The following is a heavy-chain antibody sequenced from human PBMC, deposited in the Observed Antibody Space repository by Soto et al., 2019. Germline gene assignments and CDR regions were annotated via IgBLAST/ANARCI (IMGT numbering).Heavy chain of an antibody. Sequence: GGSLRLSCAASGFTFSSYSMNWVRQAPGKGLEWVSSISSSSSYIYYADSVKGRFTISRDNAKNSLYLQMNSLRAEDTAVYYCARGWYQLLYGDAFDIWGQGTMATVSS. CDR3: ARGWYQLLYGDAFDI. CDR2: ISSSSSYI. J-gene: IGHJ3*02. D-gene: IGHD2-2*02. CDR1: GFTFSSYS. V-gene: IGHV3-21*01.